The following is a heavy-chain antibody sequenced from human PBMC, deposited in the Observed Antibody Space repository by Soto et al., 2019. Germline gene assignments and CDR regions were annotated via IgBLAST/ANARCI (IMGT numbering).Heavy chain of an antibody. J-gene: IGHJ4*02. CDR2: VYYDGST. CDR1: GGSINSNNYY. D-gene: IGHD2-15*01. CDR3: AKVVVAATRHTDFDS. V-gene: IGHV4-39*01. Sequence: QLQLQESGPGLVKPSETLSLTRSVSGGSINSNNYYWAWIRQPPGKGLAWIASVYYDGSTYYNPSLKSRVTISVDASKNRFSLQLRSVTAADTAVYYCAKVVVAATRHTDFDSWGQGTLVTVSS.